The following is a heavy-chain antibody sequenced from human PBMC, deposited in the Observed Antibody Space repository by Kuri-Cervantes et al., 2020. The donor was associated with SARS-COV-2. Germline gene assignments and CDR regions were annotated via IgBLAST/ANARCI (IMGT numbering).Heavy chain of an antibody. CDR2: VNHRGST. Sequence: SQTLSLTCAFYGESFSGYYWNWIRQSPGKGLEWIGEVNHRGSTNYNPSLKSRVTISVDTSSKQFSLKLNSVTAADTAVYYCTGGIFGIFIRDWGQGILVTVSS. CDR1: GESFSGYY. CDR3: TGGIFGIFIRD. J-gene: IGHJ4*01. V-gene: IGHV4-34*03. D-gene: IGHD3-3*01.